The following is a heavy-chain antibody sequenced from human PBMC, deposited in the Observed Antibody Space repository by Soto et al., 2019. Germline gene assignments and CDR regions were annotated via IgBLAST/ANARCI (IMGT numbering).Heavy chain of an antibody. CDR2: IIPILGIA. Sequence: SVKVSCKASGGTFSSYTISWVRQAPGQGLEWMGRIIPILGIANYAQKFQGRVTITADKSTSTAYMELSSLRSEDTAVYYCARDFTWAAARPIYYYYDLDVWGKGTTDTVSS. J-gene: IGHJ6*03. CDR3: ARDFTWAAARPIYYYYDLDV. V-gene: IGHV1-69*04. CDR1: GGTFSSYT. D-gene: IGHD6-6*01.